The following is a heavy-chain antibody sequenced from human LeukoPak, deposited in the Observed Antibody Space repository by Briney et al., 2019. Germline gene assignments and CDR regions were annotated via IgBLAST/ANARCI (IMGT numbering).Heavy chain of an antibody. CDR3: AREIRSSSWYSFDY. J-gene: IGHJ4*02. V-gene: IGHV4-39*02. CDR1: GDSISSNSYY. D-gene: IGHD6-13*01. CDR2: IFYSGST. Sequence: SETLPLTCTVSGDSISSNSYYWGWIRQPPGKGLGWIGSIFYSGSTYYNPSLKSRVTISVDTSKNQFSLKLSSVTAADTAVYYCAREIRSSSWYSFDYWGQGTLVTVSS.